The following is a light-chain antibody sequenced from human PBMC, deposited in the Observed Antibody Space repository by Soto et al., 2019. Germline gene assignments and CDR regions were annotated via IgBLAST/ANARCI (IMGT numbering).Light chain of an antibody. J-gene: IGLJ2*01. CDR3: QTYYTGVSGSI. CDR1: SSNIWTGYD. V-gene: IGLV1-40*01. Sequence: QSVLTQPPSVSGAPGQRVAISCARTSSNIWTGYDVHWYQHLPGTAPKLLIFGNINRPLGVPDRFSGSKSGTSASLAITGLQADDESDYYCQTYYTGVSGSIFCGGTKLTVL. CDR2: GNI.